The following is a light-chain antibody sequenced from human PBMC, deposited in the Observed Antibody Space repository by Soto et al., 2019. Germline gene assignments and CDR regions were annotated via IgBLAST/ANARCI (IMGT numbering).Light chain of an antibody. CDR3: RSSDRSLSAYV. CDR2: GNS. J-gene: IGLJ1*01. CDR1: SCNIGAGYD. Sequence: QSVLTQPPSVSGAPGQRVTISCTGSSCNIGAGYDVPWYQQHPGTAPKLLIYGNSNRPSGVPDRFSGSKSGTSASLAITGVQAEDDADYYCRSSDRSLSAYVFGTGTKLTVL. V-gene: IGLV1-40*01.